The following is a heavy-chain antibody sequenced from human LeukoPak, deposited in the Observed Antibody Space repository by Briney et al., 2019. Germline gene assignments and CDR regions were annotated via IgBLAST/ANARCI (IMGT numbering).Heavy chain of an antibody. CDR2: IWSHGNTK. CDR1: GFVFSTYG. V-gene: IGHV3-33*01. D-gene: IGHD4-17*01. Sequence: HTGGSLRLSCAASGFVFSTYGMHWVRQAPGKGLEWVAVIWSHGNTKKYADSVTGRFTISRDNSKNTLYLEMNTLRAEDTAVYYCARDDDYDDHNTFDMWGRGTMVTVSS. J-gene: IGHJ3*02. CDR3: ARDDDYDDHNTFDM.